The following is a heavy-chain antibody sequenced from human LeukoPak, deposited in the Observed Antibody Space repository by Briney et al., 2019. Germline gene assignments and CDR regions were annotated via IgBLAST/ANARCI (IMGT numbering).Heavy chain of an antibody. CDR2: IYYNGKT. CDR3: ARGGWSVDY. J-gene: IGHJ4*02. D-gene: IGHD6-19*01. Sequence: SETLPLTCTVSGDSMSSYYWSSIRQPPGKGLEWIGYIYYNGKTNYSPSLNSRVTLSLDTSSNQYSLKLHSVTAADTAVYYFARGGWSVDYWGQGNLFTVSS. CDR1: GDSMSSYY. V-gene: IGHV4-59*08.